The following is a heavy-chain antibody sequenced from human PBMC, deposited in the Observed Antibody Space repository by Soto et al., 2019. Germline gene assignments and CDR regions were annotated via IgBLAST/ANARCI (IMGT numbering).Heavy chain of an antibody. CDR3: ARAASILRYFDY. J-gene: IGHJ4*02. V-gene: IGHV3-21*01. D-gene: IGHD3-9*01. Sequence: GGSLRLSCAASGFTFSSYSMNWVRQAPGKGLEWVSSISSSSSYIYYADSVKGRFTISRDNAKNSLYLQMNSLRAEDTAVYYCARAASILRYFDYWGQGTLVTVSS. CDR1: GFTFSSYS. CDR2: ISSSSSYI.